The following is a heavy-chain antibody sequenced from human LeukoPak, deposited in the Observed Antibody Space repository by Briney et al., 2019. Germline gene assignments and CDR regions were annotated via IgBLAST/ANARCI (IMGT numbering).Heavy chain of an antibody. J-gene: IGHJ2*01. Sequence: PGGSLRLSCAASGFTFSSYTVNWVRQAPGEGLEWVSSISSSGAISYADSVKRRFTISRDNAKNFLSLQMNSLRAEDTAVYYCARGPGPYYEYWHFDLWGRGTLVTVSS. CDR1: GFTFSSYT. CDR2: ISSSGAI. V-gene: IGHV3-21*06. D-gene: IGHD3-3*01. CDR3: ARGPGPYYEYWHFDL.